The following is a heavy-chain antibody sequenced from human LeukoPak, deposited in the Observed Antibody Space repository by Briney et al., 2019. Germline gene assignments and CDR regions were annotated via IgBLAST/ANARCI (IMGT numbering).Heavy chain of an antibody. CDR3: ARPDASSGSLFDI. Sequence: SETLSLTCTVSGGSISSSSYYWGWIRQPPGKGLEWVGSIYYSGSTYYNPSLKSRVTISVDTSKNQFSLKLSSVTAADTAVYYCARPDASSGSLFDIWGQGTMVTVSS. D-gene: IGHD6-19*01. V-gene: IGHV4-39*01. J-gene: IGHJ3*02. CDR1: GGSISSSSYY. CDR2: IYYSGST.